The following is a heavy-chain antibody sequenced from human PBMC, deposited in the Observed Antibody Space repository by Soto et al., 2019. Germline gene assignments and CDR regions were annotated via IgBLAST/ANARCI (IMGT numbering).Heavy chain of an antibody. CDR3: ARRMTWSLWCFDL. CDR1: GYTSADFG. J-gene: IGHJ2*01. D-gene: IGHD3-3*01. CDR2: VSGNNGAS. V-gene: IGHV1-18*04. Sequence: QVQLMQSGTEVKKPGASVTVSCKASGYTSADFGISWVRQAPGQGLEWMGWVSGNNGASNPAPKVQGRITMTRSVSARTAFMELSSLTPEDTAVYYCARRMTWSLWCFDLWGSGTQVTVSS.